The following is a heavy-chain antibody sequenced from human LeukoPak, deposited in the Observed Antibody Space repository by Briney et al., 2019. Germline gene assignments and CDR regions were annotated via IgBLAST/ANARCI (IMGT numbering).Heavy chain of an antibody. Sequence: GGSLRLSCAASGFTFSSYGMHWVRQAPGKGLEWVAFIRYGGSSTYYADSVKGRFTISRDNSKNTLYLQMNSLRAEDTAVYDCAKGSYYYDSSGYFDYWGQGTLVTVSS. CDR1: GFTFSSYG. V-gene: IGHV3-30*02. CDR3: AKGSYYYDSSGYFDY. CDR2: IRYGGSST. D-gene: IGHD3-22*01. J-gene: IGHJ4*02.